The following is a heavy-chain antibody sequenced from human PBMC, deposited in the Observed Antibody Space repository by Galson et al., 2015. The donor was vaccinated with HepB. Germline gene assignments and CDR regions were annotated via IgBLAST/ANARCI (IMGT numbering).Heavy chain of an antibody. Sequence: SLRLSCAASGFTFSGSAMHWVRQTSGKGLEWVGRIGSKANNYATAYAASLKGRFTISRDDSKNMAYLHMRSLKTDDTAVYYCVRSRDFSGYSSRWGQGTLVTVSS. CDR3: VRSRDFSGYSSR. CDR2: IGSKANNYAT. CDR1: GFTFSGSA. D-gene: IGHD6-13*01. V-gene: IGHV3-73*01. J-gene: IGHJ4*02.